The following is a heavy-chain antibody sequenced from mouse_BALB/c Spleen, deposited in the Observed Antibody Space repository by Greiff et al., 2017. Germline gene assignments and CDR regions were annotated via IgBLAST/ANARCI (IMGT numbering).Heavy chain of an antibody. J-gene: IGHJ4*01. D-gene: IGHD2-1*01. V-gene: IGHV5-6-4*01. CDR3: TRGGNYDYAMDY. Sequence: EVQLVESGGGLVKPGGSLKLSCAASGFTFSSYTMSWVRQTPEKRLEWVATISSGGSYTYYPDSVKGRFTISRDNAKNTLYLQMSSLKSEDTAMYYCTRGGNYDYAMDYGGQGTSVTVAS. CDR1: GFTFSSYT. CDR2: ISSGGSYT.